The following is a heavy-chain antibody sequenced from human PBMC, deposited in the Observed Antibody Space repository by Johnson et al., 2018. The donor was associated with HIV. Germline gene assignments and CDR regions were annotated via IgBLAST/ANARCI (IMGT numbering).Heavy chain of an antibody. D-gene: IGHD3-16*01. CDR3: AKDGGSWSYSLDV. J-gene: IGHJ3*01. Sequence: VQLVESGGGLVQPGGSLRLSCAASGFTFSSYAMHWVRQAPGKGLEYVSGISSNGGNTYYANSVKGRFTISRDNSKNTLYLQMGSLRPEDTGLYYCAKDGGSWSYSLDVGGQGTMVSVSS. CDR1: GFTFSSYA. CDR2: ISSNGGNT. V-gene: IGHV3-64*01.